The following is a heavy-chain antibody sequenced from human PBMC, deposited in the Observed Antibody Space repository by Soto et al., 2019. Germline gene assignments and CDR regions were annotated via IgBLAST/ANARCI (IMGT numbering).Heavy chain of an antibody. J-gene: IGHJ4*02. CDR3: AKARHGSGTYSYFDY. CDR1: GFTFSSYA. Sequence: QVQLVESGGGVVQPGRSLRLSCAASGFTFSSYAMHWVRQAPGNGLEWVAVIWYDGSNKNYADSVKGRFTISRDNSKNTLYLQMNSLRTEDTAVYYRAKARHGSGTYSYFDYWGQGILVTVSS. D-gene: IGHD3-10*01. CDR2: IWYDGSNK. V-gene: IGHV3-30*18.